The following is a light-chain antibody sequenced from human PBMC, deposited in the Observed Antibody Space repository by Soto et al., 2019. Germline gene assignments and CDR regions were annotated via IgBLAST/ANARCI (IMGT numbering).Light chain of an antibody. CDR3: QQSYSTPGT. CDR2: AAS. CDR1: QSISSR. J-gene: IGKJ1*01. Sequence: DIQMTESLSTLSASLGDRVTIPCRASQSISSRVAWYQQKPGKAPKLPIYAASSLLSGVPSRLSGSGSGTDFTHTISSLEREDFPTYYCQQSYSTPGTFGQGTKWIS. V-gene: IGKV1-39*01.